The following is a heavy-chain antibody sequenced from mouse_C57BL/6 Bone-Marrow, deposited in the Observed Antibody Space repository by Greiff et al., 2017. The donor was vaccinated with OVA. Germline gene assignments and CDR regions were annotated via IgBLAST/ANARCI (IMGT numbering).Heavy chain of an antibody. CDR1: GYSITSGYD. J-gene: IGHJ1*03. V-gene: IGHV3-1*01. CDR2: ISYSGST. D-gene: IGHD1-1*01. Sequence: EVKLQESGPGMVKPSQSLSLTCTVTGYSITSGYDWHWIRHFPGNKLEWMGYISYSGSTHYNPSLKSRISITHDTSKNHFLLKLNSVTTEDTATDYCARGLLLHWYCDVWGTGTTVTVSS. CDR3: ARGLLLHWYCDV.